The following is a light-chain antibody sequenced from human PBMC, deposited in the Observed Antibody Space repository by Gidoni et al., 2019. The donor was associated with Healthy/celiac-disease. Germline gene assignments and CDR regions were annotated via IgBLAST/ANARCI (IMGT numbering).Light chain of an antibody. V-gene: IGKV1-33*01. CDR2: DAS. Sequence: DIQMTQSPSSLSASVGDRVTITCQASQDISNYLNWYQQKPGKAPKLLIYDASNVETGVPSRFSGSGSGTDFTFTISRLQPEDIATYYCQQYDNLPPIFTFXPXTKVDIK. CDR3: QQYDNLPPIFT. J-gene: IGKJ3*01. CDR1: QDISNY.